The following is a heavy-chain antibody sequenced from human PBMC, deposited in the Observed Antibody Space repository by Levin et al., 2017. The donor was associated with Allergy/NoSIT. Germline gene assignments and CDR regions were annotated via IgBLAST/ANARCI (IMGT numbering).Heavy chain of an antibody. CDR3: ATERHEEVFEYQPAISDN. V-gene: IGHV3-74*01. D-gene: IGHD2/OR15-2a*01. J-gene: IGHJ4*02. Sequence: LSLTCAASGFTLSNYWMDWVRQTPGKGLVWVSRINSDGSRTTYADSVKGRFTIFRDNAKNTLYLQMNSLRAEDTAVYYCATERHEEVFEYQPAISDNWGQGTLVTVSS. CDR2: INSDGSRT. CDR1: GFTLSNYW.